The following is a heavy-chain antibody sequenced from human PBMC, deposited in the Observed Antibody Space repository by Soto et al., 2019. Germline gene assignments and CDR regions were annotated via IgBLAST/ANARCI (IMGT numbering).Heavy chain of an antibody. CDR3: ASLVDSSSWYYFDY. V-gene: IGHV3-21*01. CDR1: GFTFSNYG. D-gene: IGHD6-13*01. J-gene: IGHJ4*02. CDR2: ISSSGSYI. Sequence: GGSLRLSCAASGFTFSNYGMNWVRQAPGKGLEWVSSISSSGSYIYYADSVRGRFTISRDNAKNSLYQQMNSLRAEDTAVYYCASLVDSSSWYYFDYWGQGTLVTVSS.